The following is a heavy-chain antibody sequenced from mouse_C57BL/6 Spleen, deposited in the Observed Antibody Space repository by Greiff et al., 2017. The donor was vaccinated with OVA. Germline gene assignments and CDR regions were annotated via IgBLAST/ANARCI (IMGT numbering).Heavy chain of an antibody. V-gene: IGHV5-6*01. J-gene: IGHJ2*01. D-gene: IGHD1-1*01. Sequence: EVQLQESGGDLVKPGGSLKLSCAASGFTFSSYGMSWVRQTPDKRLEWVATISSGGSYTYYPDSVKGRFTISRDNAKNTLYLQMSSLKSEDTAMYYCARVYYGSIDYWGQGTTLTVSS. CDR1: GFTFSSYG. CDR3: ARVYYGSIDY. CDR2: ISSGGSYT.